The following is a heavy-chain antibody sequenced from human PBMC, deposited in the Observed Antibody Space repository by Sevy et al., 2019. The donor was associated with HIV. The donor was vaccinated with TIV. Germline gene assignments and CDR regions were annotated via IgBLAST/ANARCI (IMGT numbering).Heavy chain of an antibody. J-gene: IGHJ4*02. CDR2: ISSSSSTI. V-gene: IGHV3-48*01. Sequence: GGSLRLSCAASGFTFSSYSMNWVRQAPGKGLEWVSYISSSSSTIYYADSVKGRFTISRDNAKNSPYLQMNSLRAEDTAVYYCARDGAFTMVQGVIGFDYWGQGTLVTVSS. CDR3: ARDGAFTMVQGVIGFDY. D-gene: IGHD3-10*01. CDR1: GFTFSSYS.